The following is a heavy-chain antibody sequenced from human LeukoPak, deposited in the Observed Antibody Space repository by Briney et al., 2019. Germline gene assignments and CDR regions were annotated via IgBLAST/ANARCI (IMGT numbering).Heavy chain of an antibody. CDR2: INPNSGGT. V-gene: IGHV1-2*02. CDR3: ARVSQLVPYYYGMDV. J-gene: IGHJ6*02. D-gene: IGHD6-6*01. CDR1: GYTFTGYY. Sequence: VSVKVACKASGYTFTGYYMHWVRQAPGQGREWMGWINPNSGGTNYAQKFQGRVTMTRDTSISTAYVELSRLRSDDTAVYYCARVSQLVPYYYGMDVWGQGTTVTVSS.